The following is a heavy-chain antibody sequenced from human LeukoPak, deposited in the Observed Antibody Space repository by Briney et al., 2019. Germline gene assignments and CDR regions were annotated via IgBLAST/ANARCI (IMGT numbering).Heavy chain of an antibody. CDR2: INTDTGNT. D-gene: IGHD3-9*01. CDR1: GYTFTTAG. V-gene: IGHV1-3*04. CDR3: ARIPRNWFFDY. J-gene: IGHJ4*02. Sequence: ASVKVSCKASGYTFTTAGIHWVRQAPGQRLVWMGWINTDTGNTKFSQKFQDRVTITKDTSASIVYMELNSLRSEDTAVYYCARIPRNWFFDYWGQGTLVTVSS.